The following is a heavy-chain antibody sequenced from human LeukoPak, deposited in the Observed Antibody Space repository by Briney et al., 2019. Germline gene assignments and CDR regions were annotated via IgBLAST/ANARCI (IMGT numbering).Heavy chain of an antibody. CDR2: IYYSGST. V-gene: IGHV4-59*01. J-gene: IGHJ6*03. D-gene: IGHD2-2*01. Sequence: SETLSLTCTVSGGSISSYYWSWIRQPPGKGLEWIGYIYYSGSTNYNPSLKSRVTISVDTSKNQSSLKLSSVTAADTAVYYCARGLVVVPAADYYYYYMDVWGKGTTVTVSS. CDR1: GGSISSYY. CDR3: ARGLVVVPAADYYYYYMDV.